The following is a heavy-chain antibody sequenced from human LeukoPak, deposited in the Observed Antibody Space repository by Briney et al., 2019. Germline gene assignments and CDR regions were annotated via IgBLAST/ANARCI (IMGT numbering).Heavy chain of an antibody. CDR2: IFADGRI. J-gene: IGHJ1*01. CDR3: YIPYQQ. D-gene: IGHD2-21*01. V-gene: IGHV3-66*02. CDR1: GFIVSDSY. Sequence: GGSLRLSCGGFGFIVSDSYMSWVRQAPGKGLEWVSMIFADGRIYYAESVKGRFTISRDNSKNTLFLQMSRLRAEDTAMYGDYIPYQQWGQGTLVTVSP.